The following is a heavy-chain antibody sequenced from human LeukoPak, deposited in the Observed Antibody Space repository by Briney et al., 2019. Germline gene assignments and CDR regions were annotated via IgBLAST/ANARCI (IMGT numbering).Heavy chain of an antibody. J-gene: IGHJ4*02. CDR1: GGSISSYY. CDR2: IYYSGST. V-gene: IGHV4-59*01. Sequence: SETLSLTCTVSGGSISSYYWSWIRQPPGKGLEWIGYIYYSGSTNYNPSLKSRVTISVDTSKNQFSLKLSSVTAADTAVYYCARATVGGTSDYWGQGTLVTVSS. CDR3: ARATVGGTSDY.